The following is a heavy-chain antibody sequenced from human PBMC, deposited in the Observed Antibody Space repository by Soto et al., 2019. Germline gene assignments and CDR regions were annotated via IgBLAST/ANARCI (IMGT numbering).Heavy chain of an antibody. CDR3: ARHLAAGDS. Sequence: QVQLVQSGAEVKKPGASVRVSCKASGYTFTSYYIHWVRQAPGQGLEWMAIVNPTGGSTNYAQKFPGRVTVTFDTSTSTVFMERNSLRYEDTAVSYCARHLAAGDSWGQGTLVTVSS. J-gene: IGHJ4*02. D-gene: IGHD6-25*01. CDR2: VNPTGGST. V-gene: IGHV1-46*03. CDR1: GYTFTSYY.